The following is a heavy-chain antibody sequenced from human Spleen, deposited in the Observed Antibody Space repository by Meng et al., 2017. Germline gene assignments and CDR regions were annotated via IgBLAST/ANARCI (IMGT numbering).Heavy chain of an antibody. CDR2: ISSTGGAT. V-gene: IGHV3-23*01. Sequence: EMQLLESGGGLVEPGGSLRLSCAASGFTFRSYGMTWVRQAPGKGLEWVSTISSTGGATYYADPVKGRLTISRDNSKNTLYLQMNSLRAEDTAVYYCVPRTTYFDSWGLGTLVTVSS. D-gene: IGHD4-11*01. CDR1: GFTFRSYG. CDR3: VPRTTYFDS. J-gene: IGHJ4*02.